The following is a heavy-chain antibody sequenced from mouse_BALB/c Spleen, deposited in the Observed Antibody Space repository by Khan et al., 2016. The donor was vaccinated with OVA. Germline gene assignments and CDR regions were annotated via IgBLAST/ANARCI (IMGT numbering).Heavy chain of an antibody. CDR2: ISYSGST. CDR1: GYSITSGYG. Sequence: EVQLQESGPGLVKPSQSLSLTCTVTGYSITSGYGWNWIRQFPGNKLEWMGYISYSGSTNYNPSPHSRISITRDTSKNQFFLQLNSVTTEDTATYYCVRTARIKYWGQGTTLTVSS. D-gene: IGHD1-2*01. CDR3: VRTARIKY. J-gene: IGHJ2*01. V-gene: IGHV3-2*02.